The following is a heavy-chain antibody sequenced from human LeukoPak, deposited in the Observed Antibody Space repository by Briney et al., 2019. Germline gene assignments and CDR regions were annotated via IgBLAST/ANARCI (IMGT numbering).Heavy chain of an antibody. CDR1: GDTFSSYA. D-gene: IGHD5-18*01. Sequence: SVKVSCKASGDTFSSYAINWVRQAPGQGLEWMGRIIPIFGTANYAQKFQGRVTITTDESTSTAYMELNSLRSEDTAVYYCARGRHGTAMVHFDYWGQGTLVTVSS. J-gene: IGHJ4*02. CDR3: ARGRHGTAMVHFDY. CDR2: IIPIFGTA. V-gene: IGHV1-69*05.